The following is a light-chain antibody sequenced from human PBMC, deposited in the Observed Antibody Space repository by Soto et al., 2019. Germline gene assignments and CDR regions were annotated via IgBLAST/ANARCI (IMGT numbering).Light chain of an antibody. Sequence: EIVLTQYPGTLSLSPGERATLSCRASQSVSSSYLGWYQQKPDQAPRLLIYGASSRATGIPDRFSGSGSGTDFTLTISRLEPEDFAVYYCQQYGSSPYTFGQGTKLEIK. CDR3: QQYGSSPYT. J-gene: IGKJ2*01. CDR2: GAS. V-gene: IGKV3-20*01. CDR1: QSVSSSY.